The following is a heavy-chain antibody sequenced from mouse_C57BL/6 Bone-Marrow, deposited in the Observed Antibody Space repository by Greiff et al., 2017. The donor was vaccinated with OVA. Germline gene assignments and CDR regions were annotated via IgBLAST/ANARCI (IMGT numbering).Heavy chain of an antibody. D-gene: IGHD4-1*01. Sequence: EVQVVESGGGLVQPGGSMKLSCVASGFTFSNYWMNWVRQSPEKGLEWVAQIRLKSDNYATHYAESVKGRFTISRDDSKSSVYLQMNNLRAEDTGSYYCTVLGRGFAYWGQGTLVTVSA. J-gene: IGHJ3*01. CDR3: TVLGRGFAY. V-gene: IGHV6-3*01. CDR1: GFTFSNYW. CDR2: IRLKSDNYAT.